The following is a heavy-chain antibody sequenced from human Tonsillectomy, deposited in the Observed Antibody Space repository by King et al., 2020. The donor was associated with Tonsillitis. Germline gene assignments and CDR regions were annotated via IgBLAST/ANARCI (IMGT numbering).Heavy chain of an antibody. Sequence: VQLVESGGGLVQPGGSLRLSCAASGFNFRSFWMHWVRQAPGKGLVWVSLISRDGTNTTYADSVRGRFTISRDNAKNTLYLQMNSLSAEDSAMYFCASRLFNYWGHGTLVTVSS. J-gene: IGHJ4*01. CDR1: GFNFRSFW. CDR3: ASRLFNY. D-gene: IGHD5-12*01. V-gene: IGHV3-74*01. CDR2: ISRDGTNT.